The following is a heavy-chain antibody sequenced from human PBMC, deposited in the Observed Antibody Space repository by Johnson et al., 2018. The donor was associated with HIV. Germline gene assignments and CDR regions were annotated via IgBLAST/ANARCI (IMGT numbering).Heavy chain of an antibody. D-gene: IGHD6-19*01. Sequence: VQLVESGGGLVQPGGSLRLSCAASGFTFSSYWMSWVRQAPGKGLEWVANIKQDGSEKYYVDSVKGRFTVSRDNSKNTLYLQMNSLRVEDTAMYYCARDFSDNSGWYIEGDAFDIWGQGTMVTVSS. J-gene: IGHJ3*02. CDR3: ARDFSDNSGWYIEGDAFDI. CDR1: GFTFSSYW. CDR2: IKQDGSEK. V-gene: IGHV3-7*01.